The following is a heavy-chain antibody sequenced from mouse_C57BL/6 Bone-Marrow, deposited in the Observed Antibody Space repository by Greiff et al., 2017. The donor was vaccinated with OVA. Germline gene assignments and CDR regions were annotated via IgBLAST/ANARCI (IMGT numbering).Heavy chain of an antibody. CDR2: IYYSGTI. Sequence: VQLQQSGPGLVKPSQTVFLTCTVTGISITTGNYRWSWIRQFPGNKLEWIGYIYYSGTITYKPSLTSRTTITRDTPKNQFFLEMNSLTAEDTATYYCARDRATDYAMDYWGQGTSVTVSS. V-gene: IGHV3-5*01. CDR1: GISITTGNYR. D-gene: IGHD3-1*01. J-gene: IGHJ4*01. CDR3: ARDRATDYAMDY.